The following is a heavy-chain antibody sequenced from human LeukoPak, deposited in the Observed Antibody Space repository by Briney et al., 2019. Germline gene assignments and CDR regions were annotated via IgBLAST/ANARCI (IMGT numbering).Heavy chain of an antibody. CDR1: GGTFSSYA. J-gene: IGHJ4*02. D-gene: IGHD3-22*01. CDR2: IIPILGIA. V-gene: IGHV1-69*04. Sequence: SVKVSCKASGGTFSSYAISWVRQAPGQGLEWMGRIIPILGIANYAQKFQGRVTITADKSTSTAYMELSSLRSEDTAVYYCLKGPYYYDSSGYYYVPPSSFDYWGQGTLVTVPS. CDR3: LKGPYYYDSSGYYYVPPSSFDY.